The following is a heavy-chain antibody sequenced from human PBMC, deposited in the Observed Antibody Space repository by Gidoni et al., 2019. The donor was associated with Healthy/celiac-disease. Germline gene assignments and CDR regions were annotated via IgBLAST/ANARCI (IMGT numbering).Heavy chain of an antibody. V-gene: IGHV1-69*02. J-gene: IGHJ6*02. CDR3: ARADCSGGSCYVSDYYGMDV. CDR1: GGTFSSYT. CDR2: IIPILGIA. D-gene: IGHD2-15*01. Sequence: QVQLVQSGAEVKKPGSSVKVSCKASGGTFSSYTISWVRQAPGQGLEWMGRIIPILGIANYAQKFQGRVTITADKSTSTAYMELSSLRSEDTAVYYCARADCSGGSCYVSDYYGMDVWGQGTTVTVSS.